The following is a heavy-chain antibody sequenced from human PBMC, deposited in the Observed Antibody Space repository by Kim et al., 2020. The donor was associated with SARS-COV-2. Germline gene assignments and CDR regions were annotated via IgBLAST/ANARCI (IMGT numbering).Heavy chain of an antibody. D-gene: IGHD3-9*01. V-gene: IGHV3-7*01. CDR3: ARDDPDYDILTD. J-gene: IGHJ4*02. Sequence: YVASVKGRFTISRDYAKNSLYLQMNSLRAEDTAVYYCARDDPDYDILTDWGQGTLVTVSS.